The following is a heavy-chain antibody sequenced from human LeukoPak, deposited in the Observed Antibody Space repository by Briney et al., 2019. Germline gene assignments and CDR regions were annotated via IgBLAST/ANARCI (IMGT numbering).Heavy chain of an antibody. CDR3: ARLYAVVPAPLGY. J-gene: IGHJ4*02. Sequence: SETLSLTCAVYGGSFSGYYWSWIRQPPGKGLEWIGEINHSGSTNYNPSLKSRVTMSVDTSKNQFSLKLSSVTAADTAVYYCARLYAVVPAPLGYWGQGTLVTVSS. CDR2: INHSGST. CDR1: GGSFSGYY. D-gene: IGHD2-2*01. V-gene: IGHV4-34*01.